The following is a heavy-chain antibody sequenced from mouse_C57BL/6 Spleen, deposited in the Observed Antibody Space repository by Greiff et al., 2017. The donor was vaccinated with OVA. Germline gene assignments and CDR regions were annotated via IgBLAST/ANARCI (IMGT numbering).Heavy chain of an antibody. Sequence: LVESGAELVRPGTSVKMSCKASGYTFTNYWIGWAKQRPGHGLEWIGDIYPGGGYTNYNEKFKGKATLTADKSSSTAYMQFSSLTSEDSAIYYCARWEDYPWYFDVWGTGTTVTVSS. CDR3: ARWEDYPWYFDV. V-gene: IGHV1-63*01. CDR2: IYPGGGYT. CDR1: GYTFTNYW. D-gene: IGHD2-4*01. J-gene: IGHJ1*03.